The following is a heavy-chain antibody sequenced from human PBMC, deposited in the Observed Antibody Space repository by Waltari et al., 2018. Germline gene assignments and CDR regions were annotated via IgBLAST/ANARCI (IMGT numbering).Heavy chain of an antibody. Sequence: QLQLQESGPGLVKPSETLSLTCTVSGGSISSSSYYWGWIRQPPGKGLEWIGSIYYSGSTYYNPSLKSRVTISVDTSKNQFSLKLSSVTAADTAVYYCARPRSHDYGGNSIDYWGQGTLVTVSS. CDR3: ARPRSHDYGGNSIDY. CDR2: IYYSGST. J-gene: IGHJ4*02. CDR1: GGSISSSSYY. D-gene: IGHD4-17*01. V-gene: IGHV4-39*01.